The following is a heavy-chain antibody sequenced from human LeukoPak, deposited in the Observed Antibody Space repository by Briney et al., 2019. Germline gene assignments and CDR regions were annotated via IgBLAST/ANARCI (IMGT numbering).Heavy chain of an antibody. Sequence: SETLSLTCNVSGGSISSYYWSWIRQPPGKGLEWIGYIYYRGTTNCNPSLKSRVTISVDTSKNQFSLKLSSVTAADTAVYYCARHASQGLNKPLDYWGQGTLVTVSS. J-gene: IGHJ4*02. CDR3: ARHASQGLNKPLDY. D-gene: IGHD6-19*01. CDR1: GGSISSYY. CDR2: IYYRGTT. V-gene: IGHV4-59*08.